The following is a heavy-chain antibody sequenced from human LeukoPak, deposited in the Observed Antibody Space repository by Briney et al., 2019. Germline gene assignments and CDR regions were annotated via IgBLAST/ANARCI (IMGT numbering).Heavy chain of an antibody. CDR3: ASGIAAAGWFDP. CDR1: GGSISSSSYY. CDR2: IYYSGST. Sequence: SETLSLTCTVSGGSISSSSYYWGWIRQPPGKGLEWIGSIYYSGSTYYNPSLKSRVTISVDTSKNQFSLKLSSVTAADTAVYYCASGIAAAGWFDPWGQGTLVTVSS. J-gene: IGHJ5*02. D-gene: IGHD6-13*01. V-gene: IGHV4-39*01.